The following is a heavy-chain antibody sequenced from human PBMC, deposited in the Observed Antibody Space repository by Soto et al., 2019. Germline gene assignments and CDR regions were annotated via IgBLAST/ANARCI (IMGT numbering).Heavy chain of an antibody. V-gene: IGHV3-48*03. CDR2: ISSSGSTI. D-gene: IGHD3-22*01. J-gene: IGHJ4*02. CDR1: GFTFSSYE. Sequence: EVQLVESGGGLAQPGGSVRLSCAASGFTFSSYEMNWVRQAPGKTLEWVSYISSSGSTIYYADSVKGRFTISRDNAKNSLYLQMNSLRAEDTAVYYCARGRVGYYDSSGYYYYFDYWGQGTLVTVSS. CDR3: ARGRVGYYDSSGYYYYFDY.